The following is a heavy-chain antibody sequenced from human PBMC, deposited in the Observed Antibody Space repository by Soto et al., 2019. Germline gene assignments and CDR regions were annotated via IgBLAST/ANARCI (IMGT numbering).Heavy chain of an antibody. J-gene: IGHJ6*02. D-gene: IGHD6-6*01. CDR2: IDPSDSYT. Sequence: LGESLKISCKGSGYSFTSYWISWVRQMPGKGLEWMGRIDPSDSYTNYSPSFQGHVTISADKSISTAYLQWSSLKASDTAMYYCARQLGYSSSSGYYYYGMDVWGQGTTVTVSS. V-gene: IGHV5-10-1*01. CDR3: ARQLGYSSSSGYYYYGMDV. CDR1: GYSFTSYW.